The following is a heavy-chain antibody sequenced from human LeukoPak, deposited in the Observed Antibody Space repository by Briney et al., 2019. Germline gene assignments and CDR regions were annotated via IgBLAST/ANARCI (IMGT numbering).Heavy chain of an antibody. CDR3: ARIVPRSPYYYYMDV. Sequence: SETLSLTCTVSGGSISSYYWSWIRQPAGKGLEWIGRIYTSGSTNYNPSLKSRVTISVDTSKNQFSLKLSSVTAADTAVYYCARIVPRSPYYYYMDVWGKGTTVTISS. V-gene: IGHV4-4*07. J-gene: IGHJ6*03. CDR2: IYTSGST. D-gene: IGHD2-8*01. CDR1: GGSISSYY.